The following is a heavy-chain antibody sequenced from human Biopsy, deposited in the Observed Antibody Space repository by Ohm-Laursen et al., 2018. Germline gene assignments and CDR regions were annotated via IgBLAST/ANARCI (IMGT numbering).Heavy chain of an antibody. CDR3: ARGYSRRVSIFEASIYWFDT. CDR2: MIPSSGKT. Sequence: GASVKVSCKASGYSFSTYDVNWVRQARGQGLEWMGWMIPSSGKTGYAQRFQGRVTLTMNTSISTAYMELSGLRSEDMAVYFCARGYSRRVSIFEASIYWFDTWGQGTLLTVSS. J-gene: IGHJ5*02. D-gene: IGHD6-6*01. V-gene: IGHV1-8*01. CDR1: GYSFSTYD.